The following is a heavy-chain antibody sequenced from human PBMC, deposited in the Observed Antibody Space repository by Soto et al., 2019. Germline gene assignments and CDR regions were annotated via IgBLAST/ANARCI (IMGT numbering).Heavy chain of an antibody. CDR1: GFTFSAFG. CDR2: ISNDGNSE. Sequence: QVQLVESGGGVVQPGRSLRLSCAASGFTFSAFGMHWVRQAPGKGLEWVAVISNDGNSEHYADSVKGRFTISRDNSKNTFDLQMNSLTVEDTAVYYCAKTITTVGVSSTGRGALLDNWGQGILVSVSS. CDR3: AKTITTVGVSSTGRGALLDN. D-gene: IGHD3-3*01. J-gene: IGHJ4*02. V-gene: IGHV3-30*18.